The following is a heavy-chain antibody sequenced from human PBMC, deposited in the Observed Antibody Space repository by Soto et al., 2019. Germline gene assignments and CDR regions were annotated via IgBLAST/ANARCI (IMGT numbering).Heavy chain of an antibody. D-gene: IGHD5-18*01. CDR1: GFTFSSYE. J-gene: IGHJ6*02. CDR2: ISSSGSTI. CDR3: ARDSGDTAMDAYYYYYGMDV. Sequence: PGGSLRLSCAASGFTFSSYEMNWVRQAPGKGLEWVSYISSSGSTIYYADSVKGRFTISRDNAKNSLYLQMNSLRAEDTAVYYCARDSGDTAMDAYYYYYGMDVWGQGTTVTVSS. V-gene: IGHV3-48*03.